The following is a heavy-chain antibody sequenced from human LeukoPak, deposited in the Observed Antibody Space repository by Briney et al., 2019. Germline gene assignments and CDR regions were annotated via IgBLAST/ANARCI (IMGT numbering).Heavy chain of an antibody. D-gene: IGHD3-22*01. CDR1: GFTFSSYG. CDR3: ARDHYYDSSGYNDY. Sequence: GGSLRLSCAASGFTFSSYGMHWVRQAPGKGLEWVAVIWYDGSNKYYADSVKGRFTVSRDNSKNTLYLQMNSLRAEDTAVYYCARDHYYDSSGYNDYWGQGTLVTVSS. J-gene: IGHJ4*02. V-gene: IGHV3-33*01. CDR2: IWYDGSNK.